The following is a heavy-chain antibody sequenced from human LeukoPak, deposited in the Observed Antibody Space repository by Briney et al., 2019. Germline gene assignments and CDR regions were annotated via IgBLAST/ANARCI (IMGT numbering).Heavy chain of an antibody. CDR2: ISGSGGST. CDR3: AKDLPNYDYVWGSYTPGRPGY. Sequence: PGGSLRLSCAASGFTFSSYAMSWVRQAPGKGLEWVSAISGSGGSTYYADSVKGRFTISRDNSKNTLYLQMNSLRAEDTAVYYCAKDLPNYDYVWGSYTPGRPGYWGQGTLVTVSS. D-gene: IGHD3-16*01. J-gene: IGHJ4*02. V-gene: IGHV3-23*01. CDR1: GFTFSSYA.